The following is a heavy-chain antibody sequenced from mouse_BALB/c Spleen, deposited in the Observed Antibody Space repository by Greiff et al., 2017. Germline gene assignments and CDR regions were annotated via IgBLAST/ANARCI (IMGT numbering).Heavy chain of an antibody. CDR3: AGYWGDYGVIRAMDY. V-gene: IGHV1-82*01. Sequence: VHLVESGPELVKPGASVKISCKASGYAFSSSWMNWVKQRPGQGLEWIGRIYPGDGDTNYNGKFKGKATLTADKSSSTAYMQLSSLTSVDSAVYFCAGYWGDYGVIRAMDYWGQGTSVTVSS. J-gene: IGHJ4*01. CDR2: IYPGDGDT. D-gene: IGHD2-13*01. CDR1: GYAFSSSW.